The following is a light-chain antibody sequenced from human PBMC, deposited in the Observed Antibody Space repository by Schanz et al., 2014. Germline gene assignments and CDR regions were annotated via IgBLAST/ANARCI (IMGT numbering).Light chain of an antibody. J-gene: IGKJ4*01. CDR1: QSVRSY. CDR2: DAS. Sequence: EIVLTQSPATLSLSPGERATLSCRASQSVRSYLAWYQQKPGQAPRLLIYDASNRATGIPARFSGSGSGTDFTLTISSLEPEDFAVYYCLVAGVTFGGGTKVEIK. CDR3: LVAGVT. V-gene: IGKV3-11*01.